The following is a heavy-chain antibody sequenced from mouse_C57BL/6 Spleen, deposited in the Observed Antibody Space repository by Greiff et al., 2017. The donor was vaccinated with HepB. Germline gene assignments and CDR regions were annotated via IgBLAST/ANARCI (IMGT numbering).Heavy chain of an antibody. D-gene: IGHD2-1*01. CDR3: ARGDGNYLYAMDY. V-gene: IGHV1-69*01. CDR1: GCTFTSYW. Sequence: QVQLQQPGAELVMPGASVKLSCKASGCTFTSYWVHWVKQRPGQGLEWIGEIDPSDSYTNYNQKFKGKSTLTVDKSSSTAYMQLSSLTSEDSAVYYCARGDGNYLYAMDYWGQGTSVTVSS. CDR2: IDPSDSYT. J-gene: IGHJ4*01.